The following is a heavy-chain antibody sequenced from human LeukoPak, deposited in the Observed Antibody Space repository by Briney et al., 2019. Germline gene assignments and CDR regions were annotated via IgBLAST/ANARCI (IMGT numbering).Heavy chain of an antibody. J-gene: IGHJ4*02. CDR2: IKQDGSEK. CDR3: ASARDPHFDY. V-gene: IGHV3-7*02. Sequence: GGSLRLSCAASGFTFNSYWMSWVRQAPGKGLEWVANIKQDGSEKYYVDSVKGRFTISRDNAKNSLYLQMNSLRAEDAAVYYCASARDPHFDYWGQGTLVTVSS. CDR1: GFTFNSYW.